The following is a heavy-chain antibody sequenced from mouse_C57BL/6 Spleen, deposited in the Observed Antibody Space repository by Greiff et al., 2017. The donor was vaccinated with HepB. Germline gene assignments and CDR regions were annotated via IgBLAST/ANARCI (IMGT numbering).Heavy chain of an antibody. CDR2: IDPSDSYT. CDR3: ARGISFDYDRLAY. V-gene: IGHV1-59*01. D-gene: IGHD2-4*01. CDR1: GYTFTSYW. J-gene: IGHJ3*01. Sequence: VQLQQSGAELVRPGTSVKLSCKASGYTFTSYWMHWVKQRPGQGLEWIGVIDPSDSYTNYNQKFKGKATLTVDTSSSTAYMQLSSLTSEDSAVYYCARGISFDYDRLAYWGQGTLVTVSA.